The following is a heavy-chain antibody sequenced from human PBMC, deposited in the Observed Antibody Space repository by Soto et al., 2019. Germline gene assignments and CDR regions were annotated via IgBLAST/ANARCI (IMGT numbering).Heavy chain of an antibody. V-gene: IGHV2-5*02. J-gene: IGHJ4*02. D-gene: IGHD3-16*01. CDR3: WQKGGGDRILDY. CDR2: IYWDDYK. Sequence: QITLKESGPALVKPTQTLTLTCTFSGFSLSTSGVGVGWIRQPPGEALEWLALIYWDDYKHFSPSLESRLTIPKGTSKNQGVPTMTNMDPVGTATYYLWQKGGGDRILDYWGQGTLVTVSS. CDR1: GFSLSTSGVG.